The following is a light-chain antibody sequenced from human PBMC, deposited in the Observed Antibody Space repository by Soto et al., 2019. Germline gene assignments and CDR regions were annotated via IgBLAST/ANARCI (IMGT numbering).Light chain of an antibody. V-gene: IGKV3-20*01. CDR2: GAS. J-gene: IGKJ1*01. Sequence: EIVLTQSPGTLSLSPGERATLSCRASQGVDNYLAWYQQKPVQAPRLLIYGASSRATGIPDRFSGSGYGTDFPRTISRLEPEDFAVYYCHQYGVSPVTFGQGTTVEIK. CDR3: HQYGVSPVT. CDR1: QGVDNY.